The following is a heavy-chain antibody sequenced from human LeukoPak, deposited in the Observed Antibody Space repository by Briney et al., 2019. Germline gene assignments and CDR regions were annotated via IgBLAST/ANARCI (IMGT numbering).Heavy chain of an antibody. D-gene: IGHD4-17*01. CDR3: ARTTVTTHFDY. J-gene: IGHJ4*02. Sequence: SETLSLTCTVSGGSISSGDYYWSWIRQPPGKGLEWIGYIHYSGSTYYNPSLKSRVTISVDTSKNQFSLKLSSVTAADTAVYYCARTTVTTHFDYWGQGTLVTVSS. CDR1: GGSISSGDYY. CDR2: IHYSGST. V-gene: IGHV4-30-4*01.